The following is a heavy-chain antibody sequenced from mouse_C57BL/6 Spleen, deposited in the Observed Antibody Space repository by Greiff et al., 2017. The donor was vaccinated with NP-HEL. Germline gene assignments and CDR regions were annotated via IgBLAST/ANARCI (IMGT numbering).Heavy chain of an antibody. Sequence: QVHVKQSGPELVKPGASVKISCKASGYTFTDYYINWVKQRPGQGLEWIGWIYPGSGNTKYNEKFKGKATLTVDTSSSTAYMQLSSLTSEDSAVYFCARSPPYYYGSSWYFDVWGTGTTVTVSS. CDR1: GYTFTDYY. CDR3: ARSPPYYYGSSWYFDV. J-gene: IGHJ1*03. CDR2: IYPGSGNT. V-gene: IGHV1-84*01. D-gene: IGHD1-1*01.